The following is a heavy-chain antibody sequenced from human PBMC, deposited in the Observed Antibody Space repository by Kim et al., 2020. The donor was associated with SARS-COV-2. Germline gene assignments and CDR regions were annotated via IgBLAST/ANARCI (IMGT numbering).Heavy chain of an antibody. CDR1: GGSISSGGYY. CDR3: ARTYYDFWSGYYSANWFDP. D-gene: IGHD3-3*01. Sequence: SETLSLTCTVSGGSISSGGYYWSWIRQHPGKGLEWIGYIYYSGSTYYNPSLKSRVTISVDTSKNQFSLKLSSVTAADTAVYYCARTYYDFWSGYYSANWFDPWGQGTLVTVSS. CDR2: IYYSGST. J-gene: IGHJ5*02. V-gene: IGHV4-31*03.